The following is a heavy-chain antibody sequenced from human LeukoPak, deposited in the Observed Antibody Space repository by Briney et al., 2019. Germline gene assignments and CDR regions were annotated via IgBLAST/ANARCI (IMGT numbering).Heavy chain of an antibody. D-gene: IGHD3-22*01. Sequence: PGGSLRLSCAASGFTVSTYAVLWVRQAPGKGLEFVSAISSDGGSTYYANSVRGRFTISRDNSKNTLYLQMGSLRPEDMAVYYCARAVHSSGYPPVDYWGQGTLVTVSS. J-gene: IGHJ4*02. CDR2: ISSDGGST. CDR3: ARAVHSSGYPPVDY. V-gene: IGHV3-64*01. CDR1: GFTVSTYA.